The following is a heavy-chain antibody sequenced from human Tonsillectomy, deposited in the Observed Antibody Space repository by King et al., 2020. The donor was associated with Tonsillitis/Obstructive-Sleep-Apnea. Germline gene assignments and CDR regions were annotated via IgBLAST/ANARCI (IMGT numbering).Heavy chain of an antibody. CDR3: AKHWGGDSVSYDTSPFDY. CDR2: IYYSGST. Sequence: LQLQESGPGLVKPSETLSLTCTVSGGSISSSSYYWGWIRQPPGKGLEWIGSIYYSGSTYYNPSLKSRVTISVDTSKNQFSLKLSSVTGADTAVYYCAKHWGGDSVSYDTSPFDYWGQGTLVTVSS. J-gene: IGHJ4*02. D-gene: IGHD3-10*01. V-gene: IGHV4-39*01. CDR1: GGSISSSSYY.